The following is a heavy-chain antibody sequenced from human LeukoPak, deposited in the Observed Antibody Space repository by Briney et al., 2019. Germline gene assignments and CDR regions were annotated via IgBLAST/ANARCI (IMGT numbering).Heavy chain of an antibody. V-gene: IGHV3-7*01. Sequence: PGGSLRLSCAASGFTFSSYAMSWVRQAPGKGLEWVANIKQDGSEKYYVDSVKGRFTISRDNAKNSLYLQMNSLRAEDTAVYYCARDREKSLYSSSWYADYWGQGTLVTVSS. CDR2: IKQDGSEK. D-gene: IGHD6-13*01. CDR1: GFTFSSYA. J-gene: IGHJ4*02. CDR3: ARDREKSLYSSSWYADY.